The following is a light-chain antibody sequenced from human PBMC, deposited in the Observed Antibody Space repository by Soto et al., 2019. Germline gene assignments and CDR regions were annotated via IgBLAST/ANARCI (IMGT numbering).Light chain of an antibody. J-gene: IGKJ5*01. Sequence: AIRMTQSPSSFSASTRDKVTITCRASQGISSYLAWYQQKPGKAPKLLIYAASTLESGVPSRFSATVSGTEFSLTITSLQPEDFATYYCQQLFDSPITFGQGTRLEI. V-gene: IGKV1-8*01. CDR1: QGISSY. CDR3: QQLFDSPIT. CDR2: AAS.